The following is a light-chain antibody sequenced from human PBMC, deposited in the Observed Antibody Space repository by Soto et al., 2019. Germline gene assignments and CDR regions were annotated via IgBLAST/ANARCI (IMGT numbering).Light chain of an antibody. CDR3: QQGNNWPWT. V-gene: IGKV3-15*01. Sequence: TQFPGTLSASPGERVILSCRASQSVRGDLAWFQQKPGRSPRLLIYGTSTRASGVPDRFSGSGSGTDFTLTISSLQSEDFAVYFCQQGNNWPWTFGPGTTVE. CDR2: GTS. CDR1: QSVRGD. J-gene: IGKJ1*01.